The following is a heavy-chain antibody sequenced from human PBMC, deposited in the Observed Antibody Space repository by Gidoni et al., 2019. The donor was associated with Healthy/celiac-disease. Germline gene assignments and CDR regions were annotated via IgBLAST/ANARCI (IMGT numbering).Heavy chain of an antibody. CDR2: KSYDGSNK. J-gene: IGHJ4*02. CDR3: ARDQDYRGRRGLCY. V-gene: IGHV3-30-3*01. CDR1: GFTVSSYA. D-gene: IGHD4-17*01. Sequence: QVQLVESGGGVVQPGRSLRLSCAASGFTVSSYAMHWVRQAPGKGLEWVAVKSYDGSNKYYADSVKGRFTISRDNSKNTLYLQMNSLRAEDTAVYYCARDQDYRGRRGLCYWGQGTLVTVSS.